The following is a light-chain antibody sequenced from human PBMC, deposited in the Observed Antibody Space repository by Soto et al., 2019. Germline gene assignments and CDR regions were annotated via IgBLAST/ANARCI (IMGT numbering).Light chain of an antibody. CDR3: QQSYNNPKT. CDR2: AAS. CDR1: QSISNF. J-gene: IGKJ1*01. V-gene: IGKV1-39*01. Sequence: DIQMTQSPSSLSASVGDRVTITCRASQSISNFLNWYQQEPGKAPKLLIYAASSLHIGVPSRFSGSGSGTDFTLTISSLQPDDFATYYCQQSYNNPKTFGQGTKVDIK.